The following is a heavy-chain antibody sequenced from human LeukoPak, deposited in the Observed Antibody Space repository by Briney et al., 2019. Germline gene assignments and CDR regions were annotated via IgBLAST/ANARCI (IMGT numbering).Heavy chain of an antibody. D-gene: IGHD6-13*01. CDR1: GFRFNNYA. CDR2: ISMDGIQE. V-gene: IGHV3-30*04. CDR3: ARTKYSNSWEHYYYGMDD. Sequence: GGSLRLSCAASGFRFNNYAMHRVRQPPGTGLEWVAVISMDGIQEYYADSVKGRFSISRDNSKNTLYLQMNSLRAEDTAVYYCARTKYSNSWEHYYYGMDDWGQGTTVTVS. J-gene: IGHJ6*02.